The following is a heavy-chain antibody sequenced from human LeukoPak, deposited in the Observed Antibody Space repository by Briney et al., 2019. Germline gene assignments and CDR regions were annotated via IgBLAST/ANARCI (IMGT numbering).Heavy chain of an antibody. CDR3: ATDHIMGAFGY. D-gene: IGHD1-26*01. J-gene: IGHJ4*02. V-gene: IGHV1-24*01. CDR2: FDPEDGET. CDR1: GYTLTELS. Sequence: ASVKVSCKVSGYTLTELSMHWVRQAPGKGLEWMGGFDPEDGETIYAQKFQGRVTMTGDTSTDTAYMELSSLRSEDTAVYYCATDHIMGAFGYWGQGTLVTVSS.